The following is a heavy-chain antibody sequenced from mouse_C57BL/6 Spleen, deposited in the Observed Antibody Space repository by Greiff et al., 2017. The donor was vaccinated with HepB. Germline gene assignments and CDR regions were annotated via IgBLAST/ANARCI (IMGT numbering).Heavy chain of an antibody. CDR2: IYPRSGNT. D-gene: IGHD1-1*01. Sequence: VKLVESGAELARPGASVKLSCKASGYTFTSYGISWVKQRTGQGLEWIGEIYPRSGNTYYNEKFKGKATLTADKSSSTAYMELRSLTSEDSAVYFCARKAGDYYHWYFDVWGTGTTVTVSS. V-gene: IGHV1-81*01. J-gene: IGHJ1*03. CDR1: GYTFTSYG. CDR3: ARKAGDYYHWYFDV.